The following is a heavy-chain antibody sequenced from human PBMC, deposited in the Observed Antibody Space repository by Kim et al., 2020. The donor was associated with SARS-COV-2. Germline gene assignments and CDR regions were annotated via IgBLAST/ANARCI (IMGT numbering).Heavy chain of an antibody. CDR3: AGSLIAVAGTSDCYYYGMDV. CDR1: GYSFTSYW. J-gene: IGHJ6*02. D-gene: IGHD6-19*01. V-gene: IGHV5-10-1*01. CDR2: IDPSDSYT. Sequence: GESLKISCKGSGYSFTSYWISWVRQMPGKGLEWMGRIDPSDSYTNYSPSFQGHVTISADKFISTAYLQWSSLKASDTAVYYCAGSLIAVAGTSDCYYYGMDVWGQGTTVTVSS.